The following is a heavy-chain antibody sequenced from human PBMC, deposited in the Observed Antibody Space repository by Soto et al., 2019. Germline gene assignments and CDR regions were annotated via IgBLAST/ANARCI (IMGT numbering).Heavy chain of an antibody. CDR1: GYTFTSYY. D-gene: IGHD3-3*01. CDR2: INPSGGST. J-gene: IGHJ4*02. Sequence: GASVKVSCKASGYTFTSYYMHWVRQAPGQGLERMGIINPSGGSTSYAQKFQGRVTMTRDTSTSTVYMELSSLRSEDTAVYYCARDKAYDFWSGYIDYWGQGTLVTVSS. CDR3: ARDKAYDFWSGYIDY. V-gene: IGHV1-46*01.